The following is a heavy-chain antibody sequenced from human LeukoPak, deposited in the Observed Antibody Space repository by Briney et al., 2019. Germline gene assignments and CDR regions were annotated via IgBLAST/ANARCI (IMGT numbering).Heavy chain of an antibody. D-gene: IGHD2-2*02. CDR1: GGSISSSSYY. CDR2: IYYSGST. Sequence: PSETLSLTCTVSGGSISSSSYYWGWIRQPPGKGLEWIGSIYYSGSTYYNPSLKSRVTISVDTSKNQFSLKLSSVTAADTAVYYCARSYCSSTSCYILVGRDWGQGTLVTVSS. V-gene: IGHV4-39*07. J-gene: IGHJ4*02. CDR3: ARSYCSSTSCYILVGRD.